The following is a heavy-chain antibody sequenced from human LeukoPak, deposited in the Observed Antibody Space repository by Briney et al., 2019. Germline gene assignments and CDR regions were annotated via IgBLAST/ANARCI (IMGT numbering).Heavy chain of an antibody. D-gene: IGHD1-26*01. CDR1: GGSISNDY. V-gene: IGHV4-59*12. J-gene: IGHJ4*02. CDR2: IYYSGST. CDR3: ATLGSYYAY. Sequence: SETLSLTCTVSGGSISNDYWSWIRQPPGKGLEWIGIIYYSGSTNYNPSLKSRLTISVDTSKNQFSLKLSSVTAADTAVYYCATLGSYYAYWGQGTLVTVSS.